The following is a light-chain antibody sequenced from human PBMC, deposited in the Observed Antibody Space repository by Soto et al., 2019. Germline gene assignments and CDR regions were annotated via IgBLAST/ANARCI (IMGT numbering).Light chain of an antibody. CDR3: QQYGNSPSA. Sequence: EIVLTQSPATLSLSPGERATLSCRASQSVSSYLAWYQQKPGQAHRLLIYSASSRTTGIPDRFSGSGSGTDFTLTISRLEPGDFAVYYCQQYGNSPSAFGQGTKVDIK. J-gene: IGKJ1*01. CDR1: QSVSSY. CDR2: SAS. V-gene: IGKV3-20*01.